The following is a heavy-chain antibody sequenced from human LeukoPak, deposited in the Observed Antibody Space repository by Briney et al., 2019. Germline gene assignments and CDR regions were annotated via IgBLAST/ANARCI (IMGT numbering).Heavy chain of an antibody. V-gene: IGHV1-69*04. Sequence: ASVKVSCKASGGTFSSYAISWVRQAPGQGLEWMGRIIPILGIANYAQKFQGRVTITADKSTSTAYMELSSLRSEDTAVYYCARDPNDYYDFWSGYYEYYFDYWGQGTLVTVSS. CDR1: GGTFSSYA. CDR2: IIPILGIA. J-gene: IGHJ4*02. D-gene: IGHD3-3*01. CDR3: ARDPNDYYDFWSGYYEYYFDY.